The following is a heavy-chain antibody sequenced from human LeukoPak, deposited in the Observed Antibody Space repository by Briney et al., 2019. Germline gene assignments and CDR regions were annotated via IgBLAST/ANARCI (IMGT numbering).Heavy chain of an antibody. CDR3: EFAVACTVDY. Sequence: GGSLRLSCAASGFTFSSYAMSCVRQDPGKGVEWVSAISGSGGSTYYADSVKGRFTISRDNSKNTLYLQMNSLRAEDTAVYYFEFAVACTVDYWGQGTLVTVSS. V-gene: IGHV3-23*01. CDR2: ISGSGGST. CDR1: GFTFSSYA. D-gene: IGHD6-19*01. J-gene: IGHJ4*02.